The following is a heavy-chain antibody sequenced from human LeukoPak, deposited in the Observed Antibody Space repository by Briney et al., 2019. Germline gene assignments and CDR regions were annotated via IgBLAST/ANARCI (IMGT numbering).Heavy chain of an antibody. Sequence: ASVKVSCKXSGYTFTSYYIHWVRQAPGQGLEWMGIINPSGGSTSYTQKFQGRVTMTRDTSTSTVYMELSSLRSEDTAVYYCASISGSYSLAFDYWGQGTLVTVSS. D-gene: IGHD1-26*01. CDR3: ASISGSYSLAFDY. CDR2: INPSGGST. CDR1: GYTFTSYY. V-gene: IGHV1-46*01. J-gene: IGHJ4*02.